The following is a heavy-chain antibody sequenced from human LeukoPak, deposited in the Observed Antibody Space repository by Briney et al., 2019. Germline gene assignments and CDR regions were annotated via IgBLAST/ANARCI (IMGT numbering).Heavy chain of an antibody. CDR2: ISTNTGNP. CDR1: GYSFTSYA. J-gene: IGHJ6*03. CDR3: ARKSVAATPRDIVYQYSYMDV. V-gene: IGHV7-4-1*02. D-gene: IGHD2-15*01. Sequence: ASVKVSCKASGYSFTSYAMNWVRQAPGQGLEWMGWISTNTGNPTYAQGFTGRFVFSLDTSVSTAYLQISSLKAEDTAVYYCARKSVAATPRDIVYQYSYMDVWGKGTTVTVSS.